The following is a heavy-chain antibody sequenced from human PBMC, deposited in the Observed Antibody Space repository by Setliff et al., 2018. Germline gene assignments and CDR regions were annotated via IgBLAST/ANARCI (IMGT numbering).Heavy chain of an antibody. Sequence: GGSLRLSCEVSGFTFSTYWMHWVRQAPGNGLVWVSRINSDGSNTTYADSVKGRFTISRDNAKNTVYLQMTRLTAEDTAVYYCARTCSGSGCYAGLESWGQGTPVTVSS. V-gene: IGHV3-74*01. D-gene: IGHD2-15*01. CDR1: GFTFSTYW. CDR3: ARTCSGSGCYAGLES. J-gene: IGHJ4*02. CDR2: INSDGSNT.